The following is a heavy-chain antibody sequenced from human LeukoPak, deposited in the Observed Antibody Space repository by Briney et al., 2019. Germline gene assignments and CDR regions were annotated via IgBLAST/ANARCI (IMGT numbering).Heavy chain of an antibody. CDR3: ARYGPIVVVPAGIWGYYYYGMDV. D-gene: IGHD2-2*01. CDR1: GGSFSGYY. CDR2: INHSGST. J-gene: IGHJ6*02. V-gene: IGHV4-34*01. Sequence: SETLSLTCAVYGGSFSGYYWSWIRQPPGKGLERIGEINHSGSTNYNPSLKSRVTISVETSKNQFSLKLSSVTAADPAVYYCARYGPIVVVPAGIWGYYYYGMDVWGQGTTVTVSS.